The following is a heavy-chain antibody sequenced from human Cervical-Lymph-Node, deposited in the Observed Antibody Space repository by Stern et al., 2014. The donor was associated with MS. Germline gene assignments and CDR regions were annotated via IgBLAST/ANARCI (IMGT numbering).Heavy chain of an antibody. J-gene: IGHJ4*02. Sequence: VQLVESGGGLVKPGGSLRLSCAASGFMFRTYNMNWVRQAPGKGLEWVSAISSSSNYISYADSVRGRFTISRDNDKNSLYLQMNSLRAEDTAVYYCARDDELYGLDYWGQGTLVTVSS. V-gene: IGHV3-21*01. CDR3: ARDDELYGLDY. CDR1: GFMFRTYN. CDR2: ISSSSNYI. D-gene: IGHD2/OR15-2a*01.